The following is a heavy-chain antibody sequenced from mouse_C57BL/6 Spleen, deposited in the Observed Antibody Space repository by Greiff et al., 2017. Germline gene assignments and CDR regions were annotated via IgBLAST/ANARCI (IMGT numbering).Heavy chain of an antibody. D-gene: IGHD2-1*01. CDR1: GYAFSSYW. Sequence: QVQLKESGAELVKPGASVKISCKASGYAFSSYWMNWVKQRPGKGLEWIGQIYPGDGDTNYNGKFTGKATLTVDKSSSTAYMQLSSLTSEDSAVXFSARSHYGNYRYLYVWGKGTTVTVSS. CDR2: IYPGDGDT. V-gene: IGHV1-80*01. CDR3: ARSHYGNYRYLYV. J-gene: IGHJ1*03.